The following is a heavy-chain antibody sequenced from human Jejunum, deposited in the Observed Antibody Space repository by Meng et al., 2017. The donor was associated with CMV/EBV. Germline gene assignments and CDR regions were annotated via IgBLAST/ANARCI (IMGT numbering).Heavy chain of an antibody. V-gene: IGHV4-31*02. CDR3: AREHAAAHYYGFDV. D-gene: IGHD2-15*01. J-gene: IGHJ6*02. Sequence: GSVTSTSYYWSWIRQRPEKGLEYIGYVFYSESTYFNPSLRSRVSISLDTSKNQFSLRLRSVTAADTAVYYCAREHAAAHYYGFDVWGQGTTVTAP. CDR2: VFYSEST. CDR1: GSVTSTSYY.